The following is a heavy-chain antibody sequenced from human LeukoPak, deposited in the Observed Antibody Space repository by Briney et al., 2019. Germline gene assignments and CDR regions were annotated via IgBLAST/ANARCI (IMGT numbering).Heavy chain of an antibody. CDR1: GFTFSSYE. CDR3: AREGYTDSSGWRLDY. J-gene: IGHJ4*02. V-gene: IGHV3-48*03. D-gene: IGHD6-19*01. Sequence: GGSLRLSCAASGFTFSSYEMNWVRQAPGKGLEWVSYISGSGSTIYYADSVKGRFTISRDNAKNSLYLLMNSLRAEDTAVYYCAREGYTDSSGWRLDYWGQGTLVTVSS. CDR2: ISGSGSTI.